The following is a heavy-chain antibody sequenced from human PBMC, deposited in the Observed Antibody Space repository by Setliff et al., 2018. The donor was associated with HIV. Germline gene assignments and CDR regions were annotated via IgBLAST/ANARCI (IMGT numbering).Heavy chain of an antibody. V-gene: IGHV4-34*01. J-gene: IGHJ3*02. Sequence: SETLSLTCAVYGGSFSGYYWSRIRQPPGKGLEWIGEINHSGSTNYNPSLKSRVTIPVDTSKNQFSLKLSSVTAADTAVYYCARVFPPIRGAPFGVPPGVFDIWGQGSMVTVSS. CDR1: GGSFSGYY. D-gene: IGHD2-8*01. CDR2: INHSGST. CDR3: ARVFPPIRGAPFGVPPGVFDI.